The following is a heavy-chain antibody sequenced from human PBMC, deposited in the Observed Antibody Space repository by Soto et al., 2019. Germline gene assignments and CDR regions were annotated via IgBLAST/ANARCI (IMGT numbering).Heavy chain of an antibody. CDR2: IIPIFGTA. D-gene: IGHD6-6*01. CDR3: ARDRAARPGIHWSDP. J-gene: IGHJ5*02. CDR1: GGTFSSYA. Sequence: QVQLVQSGAAVKKPGSSVKVSCKASGGTFSSYAISWVQQAPGQGLEWMGGIIPIFGTANYAQKFQGRVTITADESTSTAYMELSSLRSEDTAVYYCARDRAARPGIHWSDPWGQGTLVTVSS. V-gene: IGHV1-69*01.